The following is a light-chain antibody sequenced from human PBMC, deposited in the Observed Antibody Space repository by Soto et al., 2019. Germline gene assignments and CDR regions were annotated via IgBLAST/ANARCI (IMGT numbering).Light chain of an antibody. Sequence: EIVLTQSPGTLSLSPGEGATLSCRASQSVSSSYLGWYQQKPGQAPRLLIYGASTRATGIPARFSGSGSGTEFTLTISSLQSEDFAVYYCQQYNNWPPITFGQGTRLEI. CDR3: QQYNNWPPIT. V-gene: IGKV3-15*01. CDR1: QSVSSSY. CDR2: GAS. J-gene: IGKJ5*01.